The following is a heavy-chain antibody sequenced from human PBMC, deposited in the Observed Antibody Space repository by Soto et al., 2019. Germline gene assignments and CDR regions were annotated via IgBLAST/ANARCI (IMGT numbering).Heavy chain of an antibody. Sequence: QVQLQQWGAGLLKPSETLSLTCAVYGGSFSGYYWSWIRQTPGKGLEWIGEINDSGSTNHSPSLKNPVSILVDTPIDQCSLKRSIVTATDTAVYYCAIGLLVWYGVLSRRGSYCDNMDVWGKGTKVTVPS. D-gene: IGHD3-10*01. CDR2: INDSGST. V-gene: IGHV4-34*01. J-gene: IGHJ6*03. CDR1: GGSFSGYY. CDR3: AIGLLVWYGVLSRRGSYCDNMDV.